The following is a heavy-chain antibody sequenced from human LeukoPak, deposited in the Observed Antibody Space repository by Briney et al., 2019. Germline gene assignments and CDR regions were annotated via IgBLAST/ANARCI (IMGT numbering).Heavy chain of an antibody. Sequence: PGGSLRLSCAASGFTFSTYGMHWVRQAPGKGLEWVAFIRYDGNNKYYADSVKGRFTISRDNSKNTLYLQMNILRAEDAAVYYCAKTPNRVVVPAAMPFDYWGQGTLVTVSS. D-gene: IGHD2-2*01. V-gene: IGHV3-30*02. CDR3: AKTPNRVVVPAAMPFDY. CDR2: IRYDGNNK. CDR1: GFTFSTYG. J-gene: IGHJ4*02.